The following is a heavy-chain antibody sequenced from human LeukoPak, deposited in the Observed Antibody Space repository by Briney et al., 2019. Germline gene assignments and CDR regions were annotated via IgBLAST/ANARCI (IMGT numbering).Heavy chain of an antibody. J-gene: IGHJ4*02. D-gene: IGHD3-22*01. Sequence: GGSLRLSCAASGFTFSSYGMHWVRQAPGKGLEWVAVISYDGRNKDYADSVKGRFTISRDNSKNSLYLQMNSLRAEDTAVYYCARGYYYDSSGYFDYWGQGTLVTVSS. CDR3: ARGYYYDSSGYFDY. V-gene: IGHV3-30*03. CDR2: ISYDGRNK. CDR1: GFTFSSYG.